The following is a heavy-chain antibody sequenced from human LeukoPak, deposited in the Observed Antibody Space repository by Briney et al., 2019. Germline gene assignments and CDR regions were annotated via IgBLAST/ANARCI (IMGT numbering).Heavy chain of an antibody. CDR3: ARTARHLDY. D-gene: IGHD5-18*01. J-gene: IGHJ4*02. Sequence: GRSLRLSCEASGFTFSDPYMSWIRQAPGKGLECLSYISGSGTDINYADSARGRFTISRDNAKNLLYLQMNDLRVEDTAVYYCARTARHLDYWGQGTLVTVSS. V-gene: IGHV3-11*04. CDR1: GFTFSDPY. CDR2: ISGSGTDI.